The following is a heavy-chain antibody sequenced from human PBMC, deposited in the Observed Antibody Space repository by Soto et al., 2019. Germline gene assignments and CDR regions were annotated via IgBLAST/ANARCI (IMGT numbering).Heavy chain of an antibody. J-gene: IGHJ4*02. CDR2: INHSGST. CDR3: ARAKGKYQLLPFDY. CDR1: GGSFSGYY. Sequence: SLTCAVYGGSFSGYYWSWIRQPPGKGLEWIGEINHSGSTNYNPSLKSRVTISVDTSKNQFSLKLSSVTAADTAVYYCARAKGKYQLLPFDYWGQGTLVTVSS. V-gene: IGHV4-34*01. D-gene: IGHD2-2*01.